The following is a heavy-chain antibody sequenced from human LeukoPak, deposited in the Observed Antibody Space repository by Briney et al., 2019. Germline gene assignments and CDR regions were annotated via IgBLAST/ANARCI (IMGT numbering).Heavy chain of an antibody. V-gene: IGHV4-59*01. D-gene: IGHD3-22*01. J-gene: IGHJ1*01. CDR3: ARVDDKGYFQH. Sequence: SETQSLTCTVSGGSISSYYWSWIRQPPGKGLEWIGYIYYSGSTNYNPSLKSRVTISVDTSKNQFSLKLSSVTAADTAVYYCARVDDKGYFQHWGQGTLVTVSS. CDR2: IYYSGST. CDR1: GGSISSYY.